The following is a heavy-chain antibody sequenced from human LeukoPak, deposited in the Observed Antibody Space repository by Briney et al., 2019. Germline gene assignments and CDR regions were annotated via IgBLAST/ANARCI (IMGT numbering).Heavy chain of an antibody. D-gene: IGHD2-15*01. CDR1: GYSISSGYY. CDR2: IYHSGST. CDR3: ARAYCSGGSCYGIY. J-gene: IGHJ4*02. Sequence: SETLSLTCTVSGYSISSGYYWGWIRQPPGKGLEWIGSIYHSGSTYYNPSLKSRVTISVDTSKNQFSLKLSSVTAADTAVYYCARAYCSGGSCYGIYWGQGTLVTVSS. V-gene: IGHV4-38-2*02.